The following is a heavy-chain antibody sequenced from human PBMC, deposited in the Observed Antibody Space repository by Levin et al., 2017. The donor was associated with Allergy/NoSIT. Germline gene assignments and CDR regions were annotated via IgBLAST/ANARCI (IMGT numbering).Heavy chain of an antibody. CDR1: GYTFTGCY. J-gene: IGHJ6*02. CDR3: ARERESFYDSSGEGGMDV. V-gene: IGHV1-2*02. D-gene: IGHD3-22*01. Sequence: PGESLKISCKASGYTFTGCYIHWVRQAPGQGLEWMGWLDPKSGGTNYAQKFQGRVTMTSDTSISTAYMELSRLRSDDTAVYYCARERESFYDSSGEGGMDVWGQGTTVTVS. CDR2: LDPKSGGT.